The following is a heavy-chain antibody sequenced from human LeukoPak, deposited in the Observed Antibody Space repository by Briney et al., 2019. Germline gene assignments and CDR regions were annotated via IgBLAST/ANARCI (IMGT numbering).Heavy chain of an antibody. J-gene: IGHJ6*03. CDR3: ARGPAYYYDSSGYYWNYYYYMDV. D-gene: IGHD3-22*01. V-gene: IGHV4-34*01. Sequence: PSETLSLXCAVYGGSFSGYYWSWIRQPPGKGLEWIGEINHSGSTNYNPSLKSRVTISVDTSKNQFSLKLSSVTAADTAVYYCARGPAYYYDSSGYYWNYYYYMDVWGIGTTVTVSS. CDR2: INHSGST. CDR1: GGSFSGYY.